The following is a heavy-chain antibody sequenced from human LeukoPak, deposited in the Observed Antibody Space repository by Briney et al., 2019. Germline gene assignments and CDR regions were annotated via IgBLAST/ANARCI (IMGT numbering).Heavy chain of an antibody. Sequence: GGSLRLSCAASGFTFSSYGMHWARQAPGKGLEWVAFIRYDGSNKYYADSVKGRFTISRDNSKNTLYLQMNGLRAEDTAVYYCATLSLWDIVVVPAAIGIDYWGQGTLVTVSS. CDR1: GFTFSSYG. CDR3: ATLSLWDIVVVPAAIGIDY. V-gene: IGHV3-30*02. CDR2: IRYDGSNK. D-gene: IGHD2-2*02. J-gene: IGHJ4*02.